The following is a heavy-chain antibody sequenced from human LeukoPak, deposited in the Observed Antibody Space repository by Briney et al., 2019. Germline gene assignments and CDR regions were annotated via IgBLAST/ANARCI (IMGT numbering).Heavy chain of an antibody. CDR3: ARDLVVATGISDY. Sequence: GGSLRLSCAASGFTFSTYSMHWVRQAPGKGLEWVSSISSSNTYIYYADSVKGRFTVSRDNAKNSLFLQMNSLRAEDTAVYYCARDLVVATGISDYWGQGTLVTVSS. CDR2: ISSSNTYI. V-gene: IGHV3-21*01. CDR1: GFTFSTYS. J-gene: IGHJ4*02. D-gene: IGHD2-21*02.